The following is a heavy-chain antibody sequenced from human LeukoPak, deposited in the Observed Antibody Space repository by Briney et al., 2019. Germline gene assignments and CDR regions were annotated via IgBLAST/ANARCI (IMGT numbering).Heavy chain of an antibody. D-gene: IGHD6-19*01. Sequence: SQTLSLTCAISGDSFSSNSAAWNWIRQSPSRGLEWLGRTYYRSKWYNDYAVSVKSRITINPDTSKNQFSLQLNSVTPEDTAVYYCARAPLYSSGWQFDYWGQGTLVTVSS. CDR3: ARAPLYSSGWQFDY. CDR1: GDSFSSNSAA. V-gene: IGHV6-1*01. CDR2: TYYRSKWYN. J-gene: IGHJ4*02.